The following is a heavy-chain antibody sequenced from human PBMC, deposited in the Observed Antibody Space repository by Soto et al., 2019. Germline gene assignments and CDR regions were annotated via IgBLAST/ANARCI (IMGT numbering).Heavy chain of an antibody. CDR1: GFTFRSFT. V-gene: IGHV3-21*01. D-gene: IGHD3-9*01. Sequence: GGSLRLSCAASGFTFRSFTMNWVRQAPGKGLEWVSTISSNSAYIYYTDALRGRFTISRDNAKNSLHLQMNSLRAEDTAVYYCAKDPKPVDILTGYFYYWGQGTLVTVSS. J-gene: IGHJ4*02. CDR3: AKDPKPVDILTGYFYY. CDR2: ISSNSAYI.